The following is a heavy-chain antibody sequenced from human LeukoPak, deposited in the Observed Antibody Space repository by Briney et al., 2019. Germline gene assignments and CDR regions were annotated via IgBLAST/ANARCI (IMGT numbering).Heavy chain of an antibody. CDR1: GGTFSSYA. Sequence: SVKVSCKASGGTFSSYAISWVRQVPGQGLEWMGRIIPILGIANYAQKFQGRVTITADKSTSTAYMELSSLRSEDTAVYYCARAGGAAAGPLGYWGQGTLVTVSS. CDR3: ARAGGAAAGPLGY. V-gene: IGHV1-69*04. CDR2: IIPILGIA. D-gene: IGHD6-13*01. J-gene: IGHJ4*02.